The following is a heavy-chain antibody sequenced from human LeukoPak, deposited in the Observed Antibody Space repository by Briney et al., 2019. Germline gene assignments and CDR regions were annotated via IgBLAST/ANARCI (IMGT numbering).Heavy chain of an antibody. V-gene: IGHV3-33*08. J-gene: IGHJ4*02. CDR3: TRYNNDHFDY. D-gene: IGHD1-14*01. CDR2: ISYDGSRA. Sequence: PGRSLRLSCAGSGFTFGGYDMLWFRQTPGKGLEWVAVISYDGSRAFYADSEKGRFTISRDNSKNTMSVQMEDLRAEDTAVYYCTRYNNDHFDYWGQGTLVTVSS. CDR1: GFTFGGYD.